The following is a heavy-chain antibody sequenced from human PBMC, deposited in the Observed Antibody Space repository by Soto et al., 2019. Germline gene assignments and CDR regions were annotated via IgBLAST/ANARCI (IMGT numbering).Heavy chain of an antibody. J-gene: IGHJ5*02. CDR3: ARPLGYCSGGSCYNWFDP. D-gene: IGHD2-15*01. V-gene: IGHV4-59*08. CDR1: GGSISSYY. Sequence: SETLSLTCTVSGGSISSYYWSWIRQPPGKGLEWIGYIYYSGSTNYNPSLKSRVTISVDTSKNQFSLKLSSVTAADTAVYYCARPLGYCSGGSCYNWFDPWGQGTLVTVSS. CDR2: IYYSGST.